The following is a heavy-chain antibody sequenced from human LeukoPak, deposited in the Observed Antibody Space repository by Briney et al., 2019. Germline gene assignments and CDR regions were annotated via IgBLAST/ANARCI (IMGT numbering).Heavy chain of an antibody. J-gene: IGHJ4*02. CDR1: GYTFISYG. CDR3: ARGGYYGGSGTYGFFDY. CDR2: INTETGNP. D-gene: IGHD3-10*01. Sequence: ASVKVSCKASGYTFISYGMNWVRQAPGQGLEWMGWINTETGNPTYAQGFTGQFVFSVDTSVNTAYLQISSLRTEDTAVYYCARGGYYGGSGTYGFFDYWGQGSLVTVSS. V-gene: IGHV7-4-1*02.